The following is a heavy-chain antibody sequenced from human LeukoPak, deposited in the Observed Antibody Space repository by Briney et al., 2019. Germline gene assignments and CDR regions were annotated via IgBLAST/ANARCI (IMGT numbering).Heavy chain of an antibody. J-gene: IGHJ5*02. D-gene: IGHD6-19*01. CDR3: ARVLRSSGSYWFDP. Sequence: SETLSLTCTVSGGSISSYYWSWIRQPPGKELKGIGYIYYSGSTNYNPSLKSRVTISVDTSKIQFSLKLSSVTAADTAVYYCARVLRSSGSYWFDPWGQGTLVTVSS. CDR1: GGSISSYY. V-gene: IGHV4-59*08. CDR2: IYYSGST.